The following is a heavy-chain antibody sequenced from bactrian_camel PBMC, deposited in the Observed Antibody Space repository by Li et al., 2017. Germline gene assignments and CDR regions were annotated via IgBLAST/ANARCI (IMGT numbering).Heavy chain of an antibody. CDR1: TYTYDSNY. CDR2: IYRPSGGT. J-gene: IGHJ4*01. D-gene: IGHD1*01. Sequence: HVQLVESGGGSVQAGGSLRLSCAASTYTYDSNYMAWFRQAPGKEREWVATIYRPSGGTYYADSVKGRFTISIDNAKNTLYLTMNSLKPEDTAMYYCAAEKSLTCWVKKSPYEYDYWGQGTQVTIS. V-gene: IGHV3-2*01. CDR3: AAEKSLTCWVKKSPYEYDY.